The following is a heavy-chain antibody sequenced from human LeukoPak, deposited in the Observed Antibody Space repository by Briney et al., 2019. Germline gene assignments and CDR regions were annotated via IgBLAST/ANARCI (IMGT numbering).Heavy chain of an antibody. Sequence: PGGSLRLSCTASGFTFGDYAMSWVRQAPGKGLEWVGFIRSKAYGGTTEYAASVKGRFTISRDDSKSIAYLQMNSLKTEDTAVYYCTGCSSTSCYVFDYWGQGTLVTVSS. V-gene: IGHV3-49*04. CDR2: IRSKAYGGTT. J-gene: IGHJ4*02. D-gene: IGHD2-2*01. CDR3: TGCSSTSCYVFDY. CDR1: GFTFGDYA.